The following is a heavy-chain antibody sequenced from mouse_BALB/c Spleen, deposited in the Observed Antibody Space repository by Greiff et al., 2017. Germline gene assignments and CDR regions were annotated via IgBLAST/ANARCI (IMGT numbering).Heavy chain of an antibody. CDR3: VRQGGNWDFDD. Sequence: VQLKESGGGLVQPKGSLKLSCAASGFTFNTYAMNWVRQAPGKGLEWVARIRSKSNNYATYFADSVKDRFTISRDDSQSMLYLQMNNLKTEDTAMYYCVRQGGNWDFDDWGQGTTLTVSS. CDR2: IRSKSNNYAT. J-gene: IGHJ2*01. D-gene: IGHD4-1*01. CDR1: GFTFNTYA. V-gene: IGHV10-1*02.